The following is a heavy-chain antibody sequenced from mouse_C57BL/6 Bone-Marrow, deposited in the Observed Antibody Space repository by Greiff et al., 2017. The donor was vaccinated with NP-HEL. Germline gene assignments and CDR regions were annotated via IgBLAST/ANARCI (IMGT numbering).Heavy chain of an antibody. J-gene: IGHJ3*01. V-gene: IGHV1-80*01. CDR2: IYPGDGDT. CDR1: GYAFSSYW. D-gene: IGHD2-4*01. Sequence: VQLQQSRAELVKPGASVKISCKASGYAFSSYWMNWVKQRPGKGLEWIGQIYPGDGDTNYNGKFKGKATLTADKSSSTAYMQLSSLTSEDSAVYFCARCDYDVRFAYWGQGTLVTVSA. CDR3: ARCDYDVRFAY.